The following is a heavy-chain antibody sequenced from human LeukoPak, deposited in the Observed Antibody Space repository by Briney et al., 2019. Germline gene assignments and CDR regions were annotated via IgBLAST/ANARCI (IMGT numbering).Heavy chain of an antibody. J-gene: IGHJ6*03. D-gene: IGHD7-27*01. CDR2: ISSSGSTI. CDR3: ARGRAQNPLGYMDV. V-gene: IGHV3-48*03. CDR1: GFTFSSYE. Sequence: KSGGSLRLSCAASGFTFSSYEMNWVRQAPGKGLEWVSYISSSGSTIYYADSVKGRFTISRDNAKNSLYLQMNSLRAEDTAVYYCARGRAQNPLGYMDVWGKGTTVTVSS.